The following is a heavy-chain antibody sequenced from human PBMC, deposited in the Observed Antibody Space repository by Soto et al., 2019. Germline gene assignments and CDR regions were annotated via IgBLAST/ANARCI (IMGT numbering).Heavy chain of an antibody. D-gene: IGHD1-26*01. J-gene: IGHJ2*01. CDR2: INSDGSST. CDR3: ARGGSLIWYCDL. V-gene: IGHV3-74*01. Sequence: EVQLVESGGGLVQPGGSLRLSCAASGFTFSSYWMHWVRQAPGKGLVWVSRINSDGSSTSYADSVKGRFTISRDTAMNTLYLQRNSLRAADTAVYYCARGGSLIWYCDLWGRVTLVTVSS. CDR1: GFTFSSYW.